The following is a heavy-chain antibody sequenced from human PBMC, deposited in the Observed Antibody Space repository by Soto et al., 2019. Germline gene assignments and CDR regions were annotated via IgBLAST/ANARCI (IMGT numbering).Heavy chain of an antibody. Sequence: QVQLQESGPGLVKPSETLSLTCTVSGGSMSTYYWSWIRQPPGKGLEWIGHIYYTGSTNYNPSLKSRVTISLDTSKNQFSLKLSSVTAADTAVYYCARRVAAAGKHFDSWGQGTLVTVSS. CDR2: IYYTGST. CDR1: GGSMSTYY. J-gene: IGHJ4*02. V-gene: IGHV4-59*08. CDR3: ARRVAAAGKHFDS. D-gene: IGHD6-13*01.